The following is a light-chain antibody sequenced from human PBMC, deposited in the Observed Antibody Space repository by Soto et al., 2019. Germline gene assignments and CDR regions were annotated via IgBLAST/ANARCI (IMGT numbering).Light chain of an antibody. CDR1: SSDVGGYNY. CDR2: DVS. CDR3: AAWDDSLNGPNWV. J-gene: IGLJ3*02. Sequence: QSVLTQPRSVSGSPGQSVTISCTGTSSDVGGYNYVSWYQQHPGKAPKLMIYDVSKRPSGVPDRFSGSKSGNTASLTISGLQAEDEADYYCAAWDDSLNGPNWVFGGGTKVTVL. V-gene: IGLV2-11*01.